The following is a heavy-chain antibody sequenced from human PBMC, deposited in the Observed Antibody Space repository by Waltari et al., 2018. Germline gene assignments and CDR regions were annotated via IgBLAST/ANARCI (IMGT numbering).Heavy chain of an antibody. J-gene: IGHJ4*02. CDR2: IWNDGSNE. CDR3: ASQSTTLFDY. V-gene: IGHV3-33*01. D-gene: IGHD2-15*01. Sequence: QVQLVESGGGVVQPGRSLRLSCAASGFPFSRFGMHWVRQAPGKGLEGVAVIWNDGSNEDYVDSVKGRFTISRDNSKNTLYLQMNSLRAEDSAVYYCASQSTTLFDYWGQGTLVTVSS. CDR1: GFPFSRFG.